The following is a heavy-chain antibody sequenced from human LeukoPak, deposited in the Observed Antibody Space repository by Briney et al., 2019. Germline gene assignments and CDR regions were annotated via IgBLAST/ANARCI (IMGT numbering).Heavy chain of an antibody. D-gene: IGHD3-3*01. CDR2: ISAYNGNT. Sequence: ASVKVSCKASGYTFTSYGISWVRQAPGQGLEWMGWISAYNGNTNYAQKLQGRVTMATDTSTSTAYMELRSLRSDDTAVYYCARVAADYDFWSGYSNPYYYYGMDAWGQGTTVTVSS. J-gene: IGHJ6*02. CDR3: ARVAADYDFWSGYSNPYYYYGMDA. CDR1: GYTFTSYG. V-gene: IGHV1-18*01.